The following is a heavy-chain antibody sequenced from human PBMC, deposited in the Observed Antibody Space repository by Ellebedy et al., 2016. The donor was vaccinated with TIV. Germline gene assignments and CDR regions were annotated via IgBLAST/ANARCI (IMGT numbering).Heavy chain of an antibody. Sequence: GGSLRLSCAASGFSFRSYWMSWVRQAPGKGLEWVANMRQDGNDKNYVDSVRGRFTISRDNAKNSLYLQMNSLRAVDTAVYYCATDGSYGDYLSPAHAFENWGQGTVVIVSS. CDR2: MRQDGNDK. CDR3: ATDGSYGDYLSPAHAFEN. CDR1: GFSFRSYW. D-gene: IGHD4-17*01. J-gene: IGHJ3*02. V-gene: IGHV3-7*01.